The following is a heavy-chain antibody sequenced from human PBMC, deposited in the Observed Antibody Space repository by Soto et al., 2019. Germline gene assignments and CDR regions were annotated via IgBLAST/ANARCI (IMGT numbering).Heavy chain of an antibody. D-gene: IGHD6-6*01. CDR3: ARCVPIAPRTRYSFYYVDV. CDR2: ISHSGTT. J-gene: IGHJ6*03. Sequence: QVQLQESGPGLVKPSGTLSLTCAVSGGSISSSNWWSWVRQPPGKGLEWIGEISHSGTTNYHPSLKSRVTISLDKSKNQSSLNLSSVTAADTAVYSCARCVPIAPRTRYSFYYVDVWGKGTTVAVSS. V-gene: IGHV4-4*02. CDR1: GGSISSSNW.